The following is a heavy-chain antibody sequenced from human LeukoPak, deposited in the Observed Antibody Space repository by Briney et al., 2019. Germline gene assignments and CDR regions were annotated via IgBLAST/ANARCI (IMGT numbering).Heavy chain of an antibody. CDR3: ARANLLAYYDFWSGYYTPWFDP. D-gene: IGHD3-3*01. V-gene: IGHV4-59*11. CDR2: IYYSGST. CDR1: GGSISSHY. Sequence: SETLSLTCTVSGGSISSHYWSWIRQPPGKGLEWIGYIYYSGSTNYNPSLKSRVTISVDTSKNQFSLKLSSVTAADTAVYYCARANLLAYYDFWSGYYTPWFDPWGQGTLVTVSS. J-gene: IGHJ5*02.